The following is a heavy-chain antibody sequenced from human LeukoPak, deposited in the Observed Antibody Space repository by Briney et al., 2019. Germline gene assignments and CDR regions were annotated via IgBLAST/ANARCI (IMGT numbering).Heavy chain of an antibody. CDR3: ARDRAAGYSYGFSPNLDAFDI. CDR1: GGSISSGNYY. CDR2: IYYSGSS. D-gene: IGHD5-18*01. V-gene: IGHV4-30-4*01. Sequence: SQTLFLTCTVSGGSISSGNYYWGWIRQPPGKGLEWIGYIYYSGSSYYNSSLKSRVTISVDTSKDQFSLKLSSVTAADTAVYYCARDRAAGYSYGFSPNLDAFDIWGQGTMVTVSS. J-gene: IGHJ3*02.